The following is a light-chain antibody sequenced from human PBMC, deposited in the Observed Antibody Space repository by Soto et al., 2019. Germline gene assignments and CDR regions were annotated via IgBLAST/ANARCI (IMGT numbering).Light chain of an antibody. CDR2: GAS. CDR1: QSVTSNY. Sequence: IVLTQSPGTLSLSPGERATLSCRASQSVTSNYLAWYQQKPGQAPRLLIYGASTRASDIPDRFSGSVSGTDFTLTISRLEPEDFAIYYGQQYGTSPRITFGQGTRLDIK. CDR3: QQYGTSPRIT. V-gene: IGKV3-20*01. J-gene: IGKJ5*01.